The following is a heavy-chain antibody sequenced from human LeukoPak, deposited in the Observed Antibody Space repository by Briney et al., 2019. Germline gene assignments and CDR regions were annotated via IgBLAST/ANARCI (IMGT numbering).Heavy chain of an antibody. J-gene: IGHJ4*02. CDR3: ARAPRPYYFDY. CDR1: GGSFSGYY. CDR2: INHSGNT. Sequence: SETLSLTCAVYGGSFSGYYWSWIRLPPGKGLEWIGEINHSGNTNYNPSLKSRVTISVDTSKNQFSLKLSSVTAADTAVYYCARAPRPYYFDYWGQGTLVTVSS. V-gene: IGHV4-34*01.